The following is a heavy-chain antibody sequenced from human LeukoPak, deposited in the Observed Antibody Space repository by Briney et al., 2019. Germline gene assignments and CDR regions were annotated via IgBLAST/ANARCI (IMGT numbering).Heavy chain of an antibody. J-gene: IGHJ5*02. Sequence: SVKVSCKASRGTFTNYAISWVRQAPGQGLEGMGGIIPIFATANYAQKFQGRVTITADESTSTAYMELSSLRSEDTAVYYCARDRPGRYCSTTSCFTASPFAPWGQGTLVTVSS. CDR3: ARDRPGRYCSTTSCFTASPFAP. CDR1: RGTFTNYA. CDR2: IIPIFATA. V-gene: IGHV1-69*13. D-gene: IGHD2-2*02.